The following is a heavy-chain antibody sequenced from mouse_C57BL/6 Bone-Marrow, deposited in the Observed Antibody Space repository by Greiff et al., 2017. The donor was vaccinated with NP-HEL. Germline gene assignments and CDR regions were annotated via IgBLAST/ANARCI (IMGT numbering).Heavy chain of an antibody. CDR1: GFTFSSYA. CDR3: ARGITTVPFDY. V-gene: IGHV5-4*01. CDR2: ISDGGSYT. J-gene: IGHJ2*01. Sequence: EVQGVESGGGLVKPGGSLKLSCAASGFTFSSYAMSWVRQTPEKRLEWVATISDGGSYTYYPDNVKGRFTISEDKAKNNLYLQMSHLKSEDTAMYYCARGITTVPFDYWGQGTTLTVSS. D-gene: IGHD1-1*01.